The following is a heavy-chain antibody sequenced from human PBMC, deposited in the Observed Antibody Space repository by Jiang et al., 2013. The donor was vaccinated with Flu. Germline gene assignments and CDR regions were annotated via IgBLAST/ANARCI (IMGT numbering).Heavy chain of an antibody. D-gene: IGHD2-15*01. CDR1: GDSISDYY. J-gene: IGHJ5*02. CDR3: ARHGREAAREYSWLGP. Sequence: PGLVKSSETLSLTCTVSGDSISDYYWGWIRQPPGKGLEWLGSIYYTGHSYYNPSLRSRVTMSVDISKHQFSLKLTSVTAADTAVYYCARHGREAAREYSWLGPWGRGTLVTVSS. CDR2: IYYTGHS. V-gene: IGHV4-39*07.